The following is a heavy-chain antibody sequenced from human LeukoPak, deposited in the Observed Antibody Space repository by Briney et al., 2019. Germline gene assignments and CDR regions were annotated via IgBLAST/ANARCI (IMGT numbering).Heavy chain of an antibody. CDR3: ARGLGYSYGYGIDY. D-gene: IGHD5-18*01. V-gene: IGHV3-33*01. Sequence: GGSLRLSCAASGFIFSSYAMHWVRRAPGKGPEWVAIIWFDGSNQYYAESVEGRFTVSRDNSKNTLYLQMNSLRAEDTAVYSCARGLGYSYGYGIDYWGQGTLVIASS. CDR2: IWFDGSNQ. CDR1: GFIFSSYA. J-gene: IGHJ4*02.